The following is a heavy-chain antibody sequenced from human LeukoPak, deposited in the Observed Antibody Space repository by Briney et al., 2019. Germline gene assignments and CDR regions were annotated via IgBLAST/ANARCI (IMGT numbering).Heavy chain of an antibody. J-gene: IGHJ4*02. CDR2: IKQDGGEK. D-gene: IGHD1-26*01. Sequence: GESLRLSCAASGFTFSSYWMGWVRQAPGKGLEWVANIKQDGGEKYYVDSVKGRFTISRDNAKNSLDLQMNSLRAEDTALYYCARVRWAGGTWAFDYWGQGTLVTVSS. V-gene: IGHV3-7*01. CDR1: GFTFSSYW. CDR3: ARVRWAGGTWAFDY.